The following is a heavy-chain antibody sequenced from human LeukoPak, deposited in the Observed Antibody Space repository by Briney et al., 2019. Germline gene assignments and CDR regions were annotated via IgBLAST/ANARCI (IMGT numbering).Heavy chain of an antibody. CDR3: ARVGYCSGGSCEI. CDR2: IYTSGST. D-gene: IGHD2-15*01. CDR1: GGSTSSGSYY. Sequence: SETLSLTCTVSGGSTSSGSYYWSWIRQPAGKGLEWIGRIYTSGSTNYNPSLKSRVTISVDTSKNQFSLKLSSVTAADTAVYYCARVGYCSGGSCEIWGQGTLVTVSS. V-gene: IGHV4-61*02. J-gene: IGHJ4*02.